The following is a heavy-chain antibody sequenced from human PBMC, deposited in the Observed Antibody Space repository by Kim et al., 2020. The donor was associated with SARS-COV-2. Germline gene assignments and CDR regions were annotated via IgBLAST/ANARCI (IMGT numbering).Heavy chain of an antibody. CDR2: ISGRKGNT. D-gene: IGHD3-10*01. V-gene: IGHV3-23*01. CDR3: ANRPGSDPYYFDY. CDR1: GFTFSSSG. J-gene: IGHJ4*02. Sequence: GGSLRLSCAASGFTFSSSGMSWVRQAPGKGLEWVSGISGRKGNTYYANSVKGRFTISKDLSKNTLYLQMNSLRAEDTAVYHCANRPGSDPYYFDYWGRGTLVTVSS.